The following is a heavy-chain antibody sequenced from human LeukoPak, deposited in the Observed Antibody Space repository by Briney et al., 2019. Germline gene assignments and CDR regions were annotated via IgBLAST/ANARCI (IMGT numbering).Heavy chain of an antibody. V-gene: IGHV4-59*08. CDR3: ARVGDGLFDY. J-gene: IGHJ4*02. D-gene: IGHD1-26*01. CDR2: IYYSGNT. Sequence: SETLSLTCTVSGGSISTYYWSWIRQPPGKGLEWIGYIYYSGNTNYNPSLKSRVTISIGTSKNQFSLKLSSVTAADTAVYYCARVGDGLFDYWGQGTLVTVSS. CDR1: GGSISTYY.